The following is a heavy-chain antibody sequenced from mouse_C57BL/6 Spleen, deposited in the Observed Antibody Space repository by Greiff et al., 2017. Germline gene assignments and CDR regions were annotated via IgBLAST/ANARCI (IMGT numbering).Heavy chain of an antibody. D-gene: IGHD1-1*01. Sequence: EVQLQQSGTVLARPGASVKMSCKTSGYTFTSYWMHWVKQRPGPGLEWIGAIYPGNSDTSYNQKFKGKAKLTAVTSASTAYMELSSLTNEDSAVYYCTREMITTVVAPYYFDYWGQGTTLTVSS. J-gene: IGHJ2*01. V-gene: IGHV1-5*01. CDR1: GYTFTSYW. CDR2: IYPGNSDT. CDR3: TREMITTVVAPYYFDY.